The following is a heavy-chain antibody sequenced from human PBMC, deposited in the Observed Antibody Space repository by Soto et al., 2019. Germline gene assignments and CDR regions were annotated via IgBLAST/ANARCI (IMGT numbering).Heavy chain of an antibody. CDR2: SRDKGNSYST. Sequence: EVHLVESGGGLVQPGGSLRLSCAGSGFTFTDYYIDWVRQAPGKGLEWVGRSRDKGNSYSTDYAASVKGRFTVAPDTSKNSLYLQMNSLKADDTARYYCARSIPGSTSFDSWGQGTLVIVSS. D-gene: IGHD1-7*01. J-gene: IGHJ4*02. V-gene: IGHV3-72*01. CDR3: ARSIPGSTSFDS. CDR1: GFTFTDYY.